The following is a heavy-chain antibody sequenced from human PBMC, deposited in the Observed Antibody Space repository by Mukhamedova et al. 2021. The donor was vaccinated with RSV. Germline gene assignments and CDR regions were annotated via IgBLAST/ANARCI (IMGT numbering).Heavy chain of an antibody. CDR3: ARTYCGGDCYHIYFDY. D-gene: IGHD2-21*01. CDR2: IDWDDDK. J-gene: IGHJ4*02. Sequence: GKALEWLARIDWDDDKFYSTSLKTRLTISKDTSKNQVVLTMTNMDPVDTATYYCARTYCGGDCYHIYFDYCGQGTLVTVSS. V-gene: IGHV2-70*04.